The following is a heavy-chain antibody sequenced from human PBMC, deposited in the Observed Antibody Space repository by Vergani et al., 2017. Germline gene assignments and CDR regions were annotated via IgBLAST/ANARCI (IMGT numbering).Heavy chain of an antibody. CDR2: IYYSGST. CDR1: GGSIRRYY. V-gene: IGHV4-59*01. CDR3: ARGGVGDFWSGYYLGAFDI. D-gene: IGHD3-3*01. Sequence: QVQLQESGPGLVKPSETLSLTCTVSGGSIRRYYWSWIRQPPGKGLEWIGYIYYSGSTNYNPSLKSRVTISVDTSKNQFSLKLSSVTAADTAVYYCARGGVGDFWSGYYLGAFDIWGQGTMVTVSS. J-gene: IGHJ3*02.